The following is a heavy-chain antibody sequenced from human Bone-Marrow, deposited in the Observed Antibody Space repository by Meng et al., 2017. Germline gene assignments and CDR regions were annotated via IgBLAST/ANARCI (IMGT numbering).Heavy chain of an antibody. CDR3: AREKSPLGFDP. Sequence: QLQLQEAGAGLVKPPATPSITCTGSGGSISSSSYYWGWIRQPPGKGLEWIGSIYYSGSTYYNPSLKSRVTISVDTSKNQFSLKLSSVTAADTAVYYCAREKSPLGFDPWGQGTLVTVSS. V-gene: IGHV4-39*07. CDR2: IYYSGST. J-gene: IGHJ5*02. CDR1: GGSISSSSYY.